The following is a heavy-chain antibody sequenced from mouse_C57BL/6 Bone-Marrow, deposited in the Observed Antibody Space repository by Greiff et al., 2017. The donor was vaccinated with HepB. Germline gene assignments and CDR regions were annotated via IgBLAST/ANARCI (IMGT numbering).Heavy chain of an antibody. CDR1: GFTFSSYT. CDR3: ARHYYGSSPWYFDV. CDR2: ISGGGGNT. V-gene: IGHV5-9*01. D-gene: IGHD1-1*01. Sequence: EVQVVESGGGLVKPGGSLKLSCAASGFTFSSYTMSWVRQTPEKRLEWVATISGGGGNTYYPDSVKGRFTISRDNAKNTLYLQMSSLRSEDTALYYCARHYYGSSPWYFDVWGTGTTVTVSS. J-gene: IGHJ1*03.